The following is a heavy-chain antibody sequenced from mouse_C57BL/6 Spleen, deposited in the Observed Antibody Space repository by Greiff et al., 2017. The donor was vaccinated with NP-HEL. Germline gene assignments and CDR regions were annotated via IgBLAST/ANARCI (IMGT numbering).Heavy chain of an antibody. CDR1: GYSFTDYN. J-gene: IGHJ4*01. Sequence: VQLQQSGPELVKPGASVKISCKASGYSFTDYNMNWVKQSNGKSLEWIGVINPNYGTTSYNQKFKGKATLTVDQSSSTAYMQLNSLTSEDSAAYYCARGNYGSSSYYAMDYWGQGTSVTVSS. CDR3: ARGNYGSSSYYAMDY. CDR2: INPNYGTT. V-gene: IGHV1-39*01. D-gene: IGHD1-1*01.